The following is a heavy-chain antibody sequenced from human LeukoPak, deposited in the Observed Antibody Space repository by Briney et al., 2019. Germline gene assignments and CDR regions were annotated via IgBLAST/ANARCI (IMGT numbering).Heavy chain of an antibody. Sequence: SETLSLTCAVSGGSISSGGYSWSWIRQPPGKGLEWIGYIYHSGSTYYNPSLKSRVTISVDRSKNQFSLKLSSVTAADTAVYYCARGHSYGLREWLLRRGHFDYWGQGTLVTVSS. CDR2: IYHSGST. D-gene: IGHD3-22*01. J-gene: IGHJ4*02. CDR3: ARGHSYGLREWLLRRGHFDY. V-gene: IGHV4-30-2*01. CDR1: GGSISSGGYS.